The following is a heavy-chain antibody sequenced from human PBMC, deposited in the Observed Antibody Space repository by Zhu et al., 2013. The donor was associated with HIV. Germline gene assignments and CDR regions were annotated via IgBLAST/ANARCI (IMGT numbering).Heavy chain of an antibody. Sequence: QVQLVQSGAEVKKPGASVKISCKASGYTFISYYMQWVRQAPGQGLEWMGIIDPSGGTTSYARKFQGRITMTRDTPTTTVYMEVRSLRSEDTAVYYCAMYALIAATGYFDYWAREPWSPSPQ. CDR1: GYTFISYY. J-gene: IGHJ4*02. CDR3: AMYALIAATGYFDY. CDR2: IDPSGGTT. V-gene: IGHV1-46*01. D-gene: IGHD6-13*01.